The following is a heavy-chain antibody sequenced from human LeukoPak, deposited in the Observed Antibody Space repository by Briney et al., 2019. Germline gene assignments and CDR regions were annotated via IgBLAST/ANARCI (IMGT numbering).Heavy chain of an antibody. Sequence: GGSLRLSCAASGFTFSSYGMSWVRQAPGKGLEWVSAISGSGGSTYYADSVKGRFTISRDNSKNTLYLQMNSLRAEDTAVYYCAKDVEASYYYDSSGPRDPFDIWGQGTMVTVSS. CDR3: AKDVEASYYYDSSGPRDPFDI. CDR2: ISGSGGST. J-gene: IGHJ3*02. D-gene: IGHD3-22*01. CDR1: GFTFSSYG. V-gene: IGHV3-23*01.